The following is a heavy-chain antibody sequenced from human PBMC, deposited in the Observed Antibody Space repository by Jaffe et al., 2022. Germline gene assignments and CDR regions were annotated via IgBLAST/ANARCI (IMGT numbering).Heavy chain of an antibody. V-gene: IGHV4-38-2*01. J-gene: IGHJ4*02. CDR3: ARLAPEAAAVPFDY. CDR1: GYSISSGYY. D-gene: IGHD6-13*01. Sequence: QVQLQESGPGLVKPSETLSLTCAVSGYSISSGYYWGWIRQPPGKGLEWIGSIYHSGSTYYNPSLKSRVTISVDTSKNQFSLKLSSVTAADTAVYYCARLAPEAAAVPFDYWGQGTLVTVSS. CDR2: IYHSGST.